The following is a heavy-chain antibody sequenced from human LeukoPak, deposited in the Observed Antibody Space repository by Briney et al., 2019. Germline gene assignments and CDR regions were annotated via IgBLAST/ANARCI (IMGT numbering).Heavy chain of an antibody. CDR1: GGSISSGSYY. CDR2: IYTSGST. V-gene: IGHV4-61*02. CDR3: AAILSSSDRYYYYYMDV. Sequence: PSQTLSLTCTVSGGSISSGSYYWSWIRQPAGKGLEWIGRIYTSGSTNYNPSLKSRVTISVDTSKNQFSLKLSSVTAADTAVYYCAAILSSSDRYYYYYMDVWGKGTTVTVSS. D-gene: IGHD6-6*01. J-gene: IGHJ6*03.